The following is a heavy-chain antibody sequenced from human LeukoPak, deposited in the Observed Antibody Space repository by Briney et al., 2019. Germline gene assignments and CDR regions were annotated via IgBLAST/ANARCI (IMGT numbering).Heavy chain of an antibody. CDR2: IIPIFGTA. D-gene: IGHD1-26*01. CDR3: ARGGSSGSYDDAFDI. Sequence: ASVKVSCKASGGTFSSYAISWVRQAPGQGLEWMGGIIPIFGTANYAQKFQGRVTITADESTSTAYMELSSLRSEDTAVYYCARGGSSGSYDDAFDIWGQGTMVTVSS. CDR1: GGTFSSYA. J-gene: IGHJ3*02. V-gene: IGHV1-69*13.